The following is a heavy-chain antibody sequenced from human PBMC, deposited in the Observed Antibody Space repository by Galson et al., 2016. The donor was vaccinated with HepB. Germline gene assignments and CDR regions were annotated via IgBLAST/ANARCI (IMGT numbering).Heavy chain of an antibody. CDR2: LYWADDK. J-gene: IGHJ4*02. CDR3: AHYLVHDFWSGPVWVRDY. Sequence: PALVTPTQTLTLTCTFSGFSLTTGGVGVGWIRQPPGKALEWLALLYWADDKRYSPSLKSRLTITKDTSKNQVVLTMTNMDPVDTGTYYCAHYLVHDFWSGPVWVRDYWGQGTLVTVSS. CDR1: GFSLTTGGVG. D-gene: IGHD3-3*01. V-gene: IGHV2-5*02.